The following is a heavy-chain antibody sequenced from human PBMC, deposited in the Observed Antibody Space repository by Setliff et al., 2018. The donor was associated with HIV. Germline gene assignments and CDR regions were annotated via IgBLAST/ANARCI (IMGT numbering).Heavy chain of an antibody. Sequence: ASVKVSCKASGYTFTGYYMHWVRQAPGQGLEWMGIINPSSGSTTYAQKFQGRVTMTRDTSTSTVYMELSSLRSEDTAVYYCARDPAPSSSASYFQHWGQGTQVTVSS. V-gene: IGHV1-46*01. D-gene: IGHD6-6*01. CDR1: GYTFTGYY. CDR2: INPSSGST. CDR3: ARDPAPSSSASYFQH. J-gene: IGHJ1*01.